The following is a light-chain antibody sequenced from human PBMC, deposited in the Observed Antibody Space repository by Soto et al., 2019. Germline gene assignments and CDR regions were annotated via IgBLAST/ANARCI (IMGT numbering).Light chain of an antibody. CDR3: QQRGNWPVT. J-gene: IGKJ4*01. CDR2: DTT. V-gene: IGKV3-11*01. Sequence: EIVLTQSPATLSLSPGEKATLSCRASQSVKSHVAWYQLKPGQSPRLLIFDTTNRATGTPTRFSGSGSGTDFTLTISRLEPEDFAVCYCQQRGNWPVTFGGGTKVEI. CDR1: QSVKSH.